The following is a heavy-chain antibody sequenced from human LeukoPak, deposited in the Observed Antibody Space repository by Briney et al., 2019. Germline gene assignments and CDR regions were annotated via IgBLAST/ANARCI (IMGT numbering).Heavy chain of an antibody. V-gene: IGHV4-31*03. Sequence: PSETLSLTCTVSGGSISSGGYYWSWIRQHPGKGLEWIGYIYYSGSTYYSPSLKSRVTISVDTSKNQFSLKLSSVTAADTAVYYCGRTSGCDLYYFDSWGQGTLVTVSS. D-gene: IGHD5-12*01. CDR1: GGSISSGGYY. CDR2: IYYSGST. CDR3: GRTSGCDLYYFDS. J-gene: IGHJ4*02.